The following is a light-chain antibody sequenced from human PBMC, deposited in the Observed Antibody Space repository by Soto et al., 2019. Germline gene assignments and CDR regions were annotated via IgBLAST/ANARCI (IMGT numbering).Light chain of an antibody. CDR2: EVR. CDR3: SSYTPKSSLI. Sequence: QSALTQPASVSGSPGQSITISCAGTMRDVGAYNLVSWYQQHPGRAPQLIIYEVRNRPSGISFRFSGSKSGNTAYLTISWLQAEDEADYYCSSYTPKSSLIFCGGTKLTVL. V-gene: IGLV2-14*01. CDR1: MRDVGAYNL. J-gene: IGLJ2*01.